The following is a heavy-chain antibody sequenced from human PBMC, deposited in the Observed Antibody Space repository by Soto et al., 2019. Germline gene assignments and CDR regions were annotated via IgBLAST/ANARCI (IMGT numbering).Heavy chain of an antibody. CDR2: MNPNSGNT. CDR3: AFGYSYGREALFDY. J-gene: IGHJ4*02. CDR1: GYTFTSYD. Sequence: QVQLVQSGAEVKKPGASVKVSCEASGYTFTSYDINWVRQATGQGLEWMGWMNPNSGNTGYAQKFQGRVTMTRNTSISTAYMELSSLRSEDTAVYYCAFGYSYGREALFDYWGQGTLVTVSS. V-gene: IGHV1-8*01. D-gene: IGHD5-18*01.